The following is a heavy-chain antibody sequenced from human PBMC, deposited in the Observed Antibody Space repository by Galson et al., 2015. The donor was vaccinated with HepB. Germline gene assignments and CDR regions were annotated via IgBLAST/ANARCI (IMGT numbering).Heavy chain of an antibody. CDR2: IGAYNGNT. V-gene: IGHV1-18*01. Sequence: SLKVSCTDSAYTFPSYGMSWVRQAPGQGLEWIGWIGAYNGNTIYAQKLQGRVTMTTDTSTRTAYVDLRSLRSDDTAVDYCARGLGGGDCSSASCYLFDYWGQGTLVTVSA. CDR1: AYTFPSYG. D-gene: IGHD2-2*01. CDR3: ARGLGGGDCSSASCYLFDY. J-gene: IGHJ4*02.